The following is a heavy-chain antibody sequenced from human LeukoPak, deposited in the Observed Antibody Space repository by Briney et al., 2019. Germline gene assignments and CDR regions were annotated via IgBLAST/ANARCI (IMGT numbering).Heavy chain of an antibody. CDR3: ARIMGDSSGYYYYDY. V-gene: IGHV4-59*01. D-gene: IGHD3-22*01. Sequence: SETLSLTCTVSGGSISSYYWSWIRQPPGKGPEWIGYIHYSGSTNYNPSLKSRVTISVDTSKNQFSLKLSSVTAADTAVYYCARIMGDSSGYYYYDYWGQGTLVTVSS. CDR2: IHYSGST. CDR1: GGSISSYY. J-gene: IGHJ4*02.